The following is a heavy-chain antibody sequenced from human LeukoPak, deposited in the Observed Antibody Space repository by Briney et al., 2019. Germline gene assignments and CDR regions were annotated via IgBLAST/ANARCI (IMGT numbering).Heavy chain of an antibody. CDR2: TYYSSKWYN. Sequence: QTLSLTCAISGYSVSSSGVAWNWIRQSPSRGLEWLGGTYYSSKWYNDYAVSVKGRISINADTSKNHFSLQLDSVTPEDTAVYYCARGSSPALDHWGQGTLVTVPS. J-gene: IGHJ4*02. CDR3: ARGSSPALDH. CDR1: GYSVSSSGVA. D-gene: IGHD5/OR15-5a*01. V-gene: IGHV6-1*01.